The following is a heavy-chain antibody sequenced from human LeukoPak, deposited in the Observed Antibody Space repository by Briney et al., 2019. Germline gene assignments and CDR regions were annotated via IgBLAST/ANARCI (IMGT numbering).Heavy chain of an antibody. J-gene: IGHJ4*02. CDR3: ASCYYDSSGYYRLFDY. D-gene: IGHD3-22*01. CDR1: GYTFTSYG. V-gene: IGHV1-18*01. CDR2: ISAYNGNT. Sequence: ASLKVSCTASGYTFTSYGISWVRQAPGQGLEWMGWISAYNGNTNYAQKLQGRVTMTTDTSTSTAYMELRSLRSDDTAVYYCASCYYDSSGYYRLFDYWGQGTLVTVSS.